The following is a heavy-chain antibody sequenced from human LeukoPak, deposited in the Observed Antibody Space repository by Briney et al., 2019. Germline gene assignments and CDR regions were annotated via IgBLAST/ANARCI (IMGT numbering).Heavy chain of an antibody. CDR2: ISGTGAHT. J-gene: IGHJ4*02. CDR1: GITFETYA. CDR3: AKDIHVAAAVPAPY. D-gene: IGHD6-13*01. V-gene: IGHV3-23*01. Sequence: PGGSLRLFCEVSGITFETYAMNWVRQAPGKGLEWVAGISGTGAHTYYADSVKGRFTVSRDNSRDTLYLLLKSLRAEDTAVYFCAKDIHVAAAVPAPYWGQGTLVTVSS.